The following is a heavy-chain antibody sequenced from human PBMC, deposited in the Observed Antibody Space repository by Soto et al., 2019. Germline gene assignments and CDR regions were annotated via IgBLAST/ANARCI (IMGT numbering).Heavy chain of an antibody. CDR2: ISSSSSVI. CDR3: ARDISWGSNWYYYMDV. CDR1: GFILSDCA. D-gene: IGHD7-27*01. J-gene: IGHJ6*03. Sequence: EVQLVESGGGLVQPGGSLRLSCATSGFILSDCAMNWVRQAPGKGLVWVSYISSSSSVIDYADSVKGRFTVSRDNARNALYLQMNSLRAEDTAVYYCARDISWGSNWYYYMDVWGKGTTVTVSS. V-gene: IGHV3-48*01.